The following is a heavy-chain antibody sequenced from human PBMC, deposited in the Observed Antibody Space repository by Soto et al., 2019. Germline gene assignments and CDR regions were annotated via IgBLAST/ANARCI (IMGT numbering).Heavy chain of an antibody. J-gene: IGHJ6*02. CDR3: ARTITPSVVGTYYYYGMDV. Sequence: SETLSLTCTVSGGSISSGDYYWSWIRQPPGKGLEWIGYIYYSGSTYYNPSLKSRVTISVDTSKNQFSLKLSSVTAADTAVYYCARTITPSVVGTYYYYGMDVWGQGTTVTVSS. V-gene: IGHV4-30-4*01. CDR2: IYYSGST. CDR1: GGSISSGDYY. D-gene: IGHD5-12*01.